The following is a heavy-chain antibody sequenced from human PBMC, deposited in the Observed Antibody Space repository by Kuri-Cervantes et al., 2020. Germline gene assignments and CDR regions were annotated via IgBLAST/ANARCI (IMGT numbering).Heavy chain of an antibody. CDR3: AREKGAEVWNYVRYFDY. Sequence: GGSLRLSCAASGFTFSSYAMSWVRQAPGKGLEWVSAISGSGGSTYYADSVKGRFIISRDNDKNSLHLQMNRLRVEDTAVYFCAREKGAEVWNYVRYFDYWGQGALVTVSS. CDR1: GFTFSSYA. D-gene: IGHD3-16*01. J-gene: IGHJ4*02. V-gene: IGHV3-23*01. CDR2: ISGSGGST.